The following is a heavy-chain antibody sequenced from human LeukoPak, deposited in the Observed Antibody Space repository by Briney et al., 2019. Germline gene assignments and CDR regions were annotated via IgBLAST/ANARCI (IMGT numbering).Heavy chain of an antibody. CDR3: AKWKYSNSGIDDY. D-gene: IGHD6-6*01. Sequence: GGSLKLSCAASGFTFSPYWMHWVRQVPGKGLVWVSRISGEGSRTTYADPVKGRFTISRDNAKNTLYLQMNSLRAEDTAVYYCAKWKYSNSGIDDYWGQGTLVTVSS. V-gene: IGHV3-74*01. CDR2: ISGEGSRT. J-gene: IGHJ4*02. CDR1: GFTFSPYW.